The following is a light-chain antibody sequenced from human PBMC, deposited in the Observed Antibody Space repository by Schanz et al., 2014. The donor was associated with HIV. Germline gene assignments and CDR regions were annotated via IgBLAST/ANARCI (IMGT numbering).Light chain of an antibody. CDR1: SSNIGAGYD. CDR3: QSFDVKMRGLV. CDR2: DND. J-gene: IGLJ2*01. Sequence: QSVLTQPPSLSGAPGQRVSLSCNGSSSNIGAGYDVHWYQHFPGTAPRLLIFDNDNRPSGVPDQISASKSGTSASLAITGLQGDDEADYYCQSFDVKMRGLVFGGGTKLTVL. V-gene: IGLV1-40*01.